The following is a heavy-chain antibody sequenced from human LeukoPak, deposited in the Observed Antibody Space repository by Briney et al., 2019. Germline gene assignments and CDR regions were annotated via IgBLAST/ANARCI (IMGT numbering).Heavy chain of an antibody. Sequence: ASVKDSCKASGYTFTGDYMHWVPPALGRGLECMGWINPNSGGTNYAQKFVGRVTMTRDTSISSAYMELSRLRSDDTAVYYCARDSGTRYYYYYYMDVWGKGTTVTISS. CDR3: ARDSGTRYYYYYYMDV. CDR2: INPNSGGT. V-gene: IGHV1-2*02. D-gene: IGHD1-1*01. J-gene: IGHJ6*03. CDR1: GYTFTGDY.